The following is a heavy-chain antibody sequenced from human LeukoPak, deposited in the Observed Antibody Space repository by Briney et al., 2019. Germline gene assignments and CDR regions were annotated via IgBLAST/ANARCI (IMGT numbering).Heavy chain of an antibody. CDR1: GGSISSGSYY. D-gene: IGHD3-10*01. CDR3: ASTTMVRRNFDY. Sequence: SETLSLTCTVSGGSISSGSYYWSWIRQPAGKGLEWIGRIYTSGSTNYNPSLKSRVTISVDTSKNQFSLKLSSVTAADTAVYYCASTTMVRRNFDYWGQGTLVTVSS. V-gene: IGHV4-61*02. CDR2: IYTSGST. J-gene: IGHJ4*02.